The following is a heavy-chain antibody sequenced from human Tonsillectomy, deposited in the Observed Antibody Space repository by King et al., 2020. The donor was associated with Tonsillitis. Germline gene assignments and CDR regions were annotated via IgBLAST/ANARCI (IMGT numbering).Heavy chain of an antibody. Sequence: VQLVESGGGLVKPGGSLRLSCAASGFTFSSYSMNWVRQAPGKGLEWVSSISSSSSYIYYADSVKGRFTISRDNAKNSLYLQMNSLRAEDTAVYYCARDLGGYYDSSGYPNFDYWGQGTLVTVSS. J-gene: IGHJ4*02. V-gene: IGHV3-21*01. CDR1: GFTFSSYS. CDR2: ISSSSSYI. CDR3: ARDLGGYYDSSGYPNFDY. D-gene: IGHD3-22*01.